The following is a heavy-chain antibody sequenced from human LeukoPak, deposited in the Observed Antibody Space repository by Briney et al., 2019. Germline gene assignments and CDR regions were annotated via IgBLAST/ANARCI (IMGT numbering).Heavy chain of an antibody. CDR3: ARHAAGPNDY. CDR2: IYYSGGT. CDR1: GDSMSSSLYY. J-gene: IGHJ4*02. V-gene: IGHV4-39*01. Sequence: SETLSLTCTVSGDSMSSSLYYWGWIRQTPGKGLEWIGSIYYSGGTYYNPSLESRISISIDTSKNQFSLKLKSVTTSDTATYYRARHAAGPNDYWGQGAQVTVSS.